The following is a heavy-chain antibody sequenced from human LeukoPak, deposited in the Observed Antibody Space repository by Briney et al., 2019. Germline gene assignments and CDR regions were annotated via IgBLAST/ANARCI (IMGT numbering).Heavy chain of an antibody. CDR1: GYTFTGYY. CDR2: INPNSGGT. CDR3: ARDKGGYSLNWFDP. Sequence: ASVKVSCKASGYTFTGYYMHWVRQAPGQGFEWMGWINPNSGGTNYAQKFQGRVTMTRDTSISTAYMELSRLRSDDTAMYYCARDKGGYSLNWFDPWGQGTLVTVSS. D-gene: IGHD5-18*01. J-gene: IGHJ5*02. V-gene: IGHV1-2*02.